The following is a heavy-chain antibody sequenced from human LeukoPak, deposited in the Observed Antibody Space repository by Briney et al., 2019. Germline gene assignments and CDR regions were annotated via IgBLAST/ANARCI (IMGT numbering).Heavy chain of an antibody. Sequence: GGSLRLSCAGSGFTFGRYAMSWIRQVPGKVLEWVSAISGSSGDIFYTDSVKGRFTISRDNSKNTLYLQMNSLRAGDTAVYYCAKDRFGSGSPNWFGPWGQGTLVTVSS. V-gene: IGHV3-23*01. CDR2: ISGSSGDI. CDR1: GFTFGRYA. CDR3: AKDRFGSGSPNWFGP. J-gene: IGHJ5*02. D-gene: IGHD3-10*01.